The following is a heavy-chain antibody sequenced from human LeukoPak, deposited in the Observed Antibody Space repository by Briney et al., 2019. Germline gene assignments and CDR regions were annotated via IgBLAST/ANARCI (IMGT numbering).Heavy chain of an antibody. V-gene: IGHV3-33*06. J-gene: IGHJ5*01. CDR2: IWYDGSNK. D-gene: IGHD5-12*01. Sequence: GRSLRLSCAVSGFTFSSYGMYWVRQAPGKGLEWVAVIWYDGSNKYYADSVKGRFTISRDNSKNTLYLQMNSLRAEDTAVYYCAKGYSGYDWGTDWFDSWGQGTLVTVSS. CDR3: AKGYSGYDWGTDWFDS. CDR1: GFTFSSYG.